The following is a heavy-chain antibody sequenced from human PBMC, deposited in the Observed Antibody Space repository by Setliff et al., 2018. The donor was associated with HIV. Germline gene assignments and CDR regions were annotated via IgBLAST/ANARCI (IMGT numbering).Heavy chain of an antibody. CDR3: ARGGYYDRDGMDV. D-gene: IGHD3-10*02. CDR2: IIPIFGST. CDR1: GYSFTTYG. Sequence: ASVKVSCKASGYSFTTYGISWVRQAPGHGLEWMGGIIPIFGSTSYAQKFQGRVTMTRDTSTSTVYMELSSLRSEDTAVYYCARGGYYDRDGMDVWGQGTTVTVSS. J-gene: IGHJ6*02. V-gene: IGHV1-46*01.